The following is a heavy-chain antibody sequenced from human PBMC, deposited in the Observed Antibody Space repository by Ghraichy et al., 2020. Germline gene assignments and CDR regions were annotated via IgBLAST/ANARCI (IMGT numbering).Heavy chain of an antibody. Sequence: VSVKVSCKTSGYTFTSHVLHWVRQAPGQGLDWMGWINTGNGNRKYSQKFQGRVTITRDTSASTTYMELSSLTSEDTAVYYCARDRGEAAAGFYYYYGMDVWGQGTTVTVS. CDR3: ARDRGEAAAGFYYYYGMDV. J-gene: IGHJ6*02. D-gene: IGHD6-13*01. V-gene: IGHV1-3*04. CDR1: GYTFTSHV. CDR2: INTGNGNR.